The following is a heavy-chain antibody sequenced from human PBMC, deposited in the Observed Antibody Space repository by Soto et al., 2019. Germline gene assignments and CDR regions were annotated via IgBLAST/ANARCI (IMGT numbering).Heavy chain of an antibody. Sequence: GASVKVSCKASGGIFSSYAISWVRQAPGQGLEWMGGIIPIFGTANYAQKFQGRVTITADESTSTAYMELSSLRSEDTAVYYCARDGGCSSTSCYRNWFDPWGQGTLVTVSS. V-gene: IGHV1-69*13. CDR3: ARDGGCSSTSCYRNWFDP. CDR2: IIPIFGTA. CDR1: GGIFSSYA. J-gene: IGHJ5*02. D-gene: IGHD2-2*01.